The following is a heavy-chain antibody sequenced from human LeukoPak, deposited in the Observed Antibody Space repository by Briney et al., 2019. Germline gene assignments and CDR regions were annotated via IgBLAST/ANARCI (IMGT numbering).Heavy chain of an antibody. CDR2: ISYDGSNK. D-gene: IGHD3-10*01. J-gene: IGHJ6*02. CDR1: GFTFSSYA. CDR3: ARKYYYGSGSYSQSYGMDV. Sequence: GGSLRLSCAASGFTFSSYAMHWVRQAPGKGLEWVAVISYDGSNKYYADSVKGRFTISRDNSKNTLYLQMNSLRAEDTAVYYCARKYYYGSGSYSQSYGMDVWGQGTTVTVSS. V-gene: IGHV3-30-3*01.